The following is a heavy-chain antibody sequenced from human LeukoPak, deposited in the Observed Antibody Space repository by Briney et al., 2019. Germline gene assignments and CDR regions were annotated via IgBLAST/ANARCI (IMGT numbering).Heavy chain of an antibody. CDR2: IYYRGTI. CDR1: GGSISSYY. V-gene: IGHV4-59*01. D-gene: IGHD2-2*01. J-gene: IGHJ4*02. Sequence: SETLSLTCTVSGGSISSYYWSWIRQPPGKGLEWIGYIYYRGTIKYNPSLKSRVTISVDTSKNQLSLKLNSVTAADTAVYYCARDTPPNALDYWGQGTLVTVSS. CDR3: ARDTPPNALDY.